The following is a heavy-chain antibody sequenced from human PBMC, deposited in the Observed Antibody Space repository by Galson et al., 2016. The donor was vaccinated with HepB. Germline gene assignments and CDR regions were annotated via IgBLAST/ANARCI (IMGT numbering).Heavy chain of an antibody. J-gene: IGHJ3*02. CDR2: FYYTGST. CDR3: AREPYFCSGGDCFFYAFDI. V-gene: IGHV4-61*01. D-gene: IGHD2-21*01. CDR1: GGSVSSGSGS. Sequence: LSLTCSCLGGSVSSGSGSWSWIRQSPAKGLEWIASFYYTGSTNYNPSLRSRVTISVDTSKNEFSLRLTSVTAADTAVYYCAREPYFCSGGDCFFYAFDIWGQGTLVTVSS.